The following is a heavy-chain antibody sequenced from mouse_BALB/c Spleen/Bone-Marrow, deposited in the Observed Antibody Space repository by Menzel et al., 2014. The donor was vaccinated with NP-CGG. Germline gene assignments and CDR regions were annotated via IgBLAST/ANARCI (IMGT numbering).Heavy chain of an antibody. CDR3: AREDGNHVGFAY. V-gene: IGHV1-9*01. J-gene: IGHJ3*01. Sequence: VHLVESGPELMKPGASVKISCKATGYTFSSYWIEWVKQRPGHGPEWIGEILPGSGNTHYNEKFKGKATFTADTSSNTAYMQLSSQTSEDSAVYYCAREDGNHVGFAYWGQGTLVTVSA. CDR2: ILPGSGNT. D-gene: IGHD2-1*01. CDR1: GYTFSSYW.